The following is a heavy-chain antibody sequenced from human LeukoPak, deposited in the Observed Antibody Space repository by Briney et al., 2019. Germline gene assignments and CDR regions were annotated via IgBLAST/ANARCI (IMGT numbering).Heavy chain of an antibody. CDR1: GGSISSGDYY. J-gene: IGHJ4*02. Sequence: SKTLSLTCTVSGGSISSGDYYWSWIRQPPGKGLEWIGYIYYSGSTYYNPSLKSRVTISVDTSKNQFSLKLSSVTAADTAVYYCAREDAKYDYVWGSYRYSLYFDYWGQGTLVTVSS. D-gene: IGHD3-16*02. CDR3: AREDAKYDYVWGSYRYSLYFDY. CDR2: IYYSGST. V-gene: IGHV4-30-4*08.